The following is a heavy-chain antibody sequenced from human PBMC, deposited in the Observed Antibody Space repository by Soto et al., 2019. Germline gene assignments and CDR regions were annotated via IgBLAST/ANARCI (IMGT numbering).Heavy chain of an antibody. V-gene: IGHV4-4*07. Sequence: SETLSLTCTVSGGSISSYYWRWIRQPAGKGLEWIGRIYTSGSTNYNPSLKSRVTMSVDTSKNQFSLKLSSVTAADTAVYYCAREGSGSYYTSLDYWGQGTLLTVSS. CDR2: IYTSGST. D-gene: IGHD3-10*01. CDR3: AREGSGSYYTSLDY. CDR1: GGSISSYY. J-gene: IGHJ4*02.